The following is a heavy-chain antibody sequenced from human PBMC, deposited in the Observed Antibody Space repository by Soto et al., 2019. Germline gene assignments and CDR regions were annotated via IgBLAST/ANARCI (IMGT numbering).Heavy chain of an antibody. J-gene: IGHJ5*02. V-gene: IGHV1-69*01. CDR1: GGTFSSYT. Sequence: QVQLVQSGAEVKKPGSSVKVSCRASGGTFSSYTIVWVRQAPGQGLEWMGGCVPLFGSANIAQKFQGRVTITADASTSTAYMELSSLTSEDSATYYCAREDDSSGHYSWFDPWGQGTLVTVSS. CDR2: CVPLFGSA. CDR3: AREDDSSGHYSWFDP. D-gene: IGHD3-22*01.